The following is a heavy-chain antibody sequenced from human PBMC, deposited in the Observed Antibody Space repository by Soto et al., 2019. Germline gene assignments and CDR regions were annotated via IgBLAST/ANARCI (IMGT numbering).Heavy chain of an antibody. CDR3: ARDAPRCSGGSCFDL. D-gene: IGHD2-15*01. J-gene: IGHJ5*02. Sequence: EVQLVESGGGLVQPGGSLRLSCAASGFTFSSYSMNWVRQAPGKGLEWVSYINSGSTTIYYADSVKGRFTISRDNAKNSLYLQMNSLRDEDTAVYYCARDAPRCSGGSCFDLWGQGTLVIASS. CDR2: INSGSTTI. V-gene: IGHV3-48*02. CDR1: GFTFSSYS.